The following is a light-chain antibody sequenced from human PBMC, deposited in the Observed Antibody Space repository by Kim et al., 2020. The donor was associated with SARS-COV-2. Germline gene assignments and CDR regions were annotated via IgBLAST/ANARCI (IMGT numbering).Light chain of an antibody. CDR3: QQYGSSPRT. V-gene: IGKV3-20*01. CDR1: QSVSSSY. Sequence: SPVERATLSCRASQSVSSSYLAWYQQKPGQAPRLLIYGASSRATGIPDRFSGSGSGTDFTFTISRLEPEDFAVYYCQQYGSSPRTFGQGTKVDIK. CDR2: GAS. J-gene: IGKJ1*01.